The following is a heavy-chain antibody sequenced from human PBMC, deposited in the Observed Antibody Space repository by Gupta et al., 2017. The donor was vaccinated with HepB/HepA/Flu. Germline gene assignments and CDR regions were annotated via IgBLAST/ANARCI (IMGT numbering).Heavy chain of an antibody. D-gene: IGHD3-16*01. CDR3: ARGETVGGSDAFDI. Sequence: QVQLKQSGAGLLKPSETLSLTCAVYGGSFSGYYWSWIRQPPGKGLEWIGEINHSGSTNYNPSHKSRVTISVDTSKNQFSLKLSSVAAADPAVYYCARGETVGGSDAFDIWGQGTMVTVSS. CDR1: GGSFSGYY. V-gene: IGHV4-34*01. CDR2: INHSGST. J-gene: IGHJ3*02.